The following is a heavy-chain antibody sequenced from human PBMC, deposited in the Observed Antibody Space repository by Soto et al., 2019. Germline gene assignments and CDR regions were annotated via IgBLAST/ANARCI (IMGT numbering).Heavy chain of an antibody. CDR1: GGSISSSSYY. D-gene: IGHD2-15*01. CDR2: IYYSGST. CDR3: ARGGSATILFDY. V-gene: IGHV4-39*01. J-gene: IGHJ4*02. Sequence: SETLSLTCTVSGGSISSSSYYWGWIRQPPGKGLEWIGSIYYSGSTYYNPSLKSRVTISVDTSKNQFSLKLSSVTAADTAVYYCARGGSATILFDYWGQGTLVTVSS.